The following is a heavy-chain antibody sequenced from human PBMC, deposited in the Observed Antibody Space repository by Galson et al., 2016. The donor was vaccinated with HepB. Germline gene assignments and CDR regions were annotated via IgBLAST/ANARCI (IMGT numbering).Heavy chain of an antibody. D-gene: IGHD3-10*01. CDR2: IDSDGSST. CDR3: ARDSDSDYYGSGSTPFDH. V-gene: IGHV3-74*01. Sequence: SLRLSCAASGFTFSSYWMHWVRQAPGKGLVWVSRIDSDGSSTSYADSVKGRFTISRDNAKNTLYLQMNSLRAEDTAVYYCARDSDSDYYGSGSTPFDHWGQGTLVTVSS. J-gene: IGHJ4*02. CDR1: GFTFSSYW.